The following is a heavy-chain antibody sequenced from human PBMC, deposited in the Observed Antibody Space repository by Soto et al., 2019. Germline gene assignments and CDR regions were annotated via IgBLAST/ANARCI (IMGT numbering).Heavy chain of an antibody. CDR1: GFAVSNHY. CDR3: ARSSMMDV. J-gene: IGHJ6*02. Sequence: EVQLVETGGALIQPGGSLRLSCAASGFAVSNHYMNWVRQAPGKGLEWVSIIRTTGSTYYADSVKGRFTISRDNSKNTVSLEMNSLGVEDTAVYYCARSSMMDVWGQGTTVIVSS. CDR2: IRTTGST. V-gene: IGHV3-53*02. D-gene: IGHD6-6*01.